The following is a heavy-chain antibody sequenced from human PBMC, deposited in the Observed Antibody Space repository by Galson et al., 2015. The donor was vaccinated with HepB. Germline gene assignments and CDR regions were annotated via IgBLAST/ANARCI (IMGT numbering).Heavy chain of an antibody. CDR2: ISAYNGNT. D-gene: IGHD3-9*01. Sequence: VKVSCKASGGTFRNYAISWVRQAPGQGLEWMGWISAYNGNTNYAQKLQGRVTMTTDTSTSTAYMELRSLRSDDTAVYYCASNDILTGYYNWVYWGQGTLVTVSS. CDR1: GGTFRNYA. J-gene: IGHJ4*02. CDR3: ASNDILTGYYNWVY. V-gene: IGHV1-18*01.